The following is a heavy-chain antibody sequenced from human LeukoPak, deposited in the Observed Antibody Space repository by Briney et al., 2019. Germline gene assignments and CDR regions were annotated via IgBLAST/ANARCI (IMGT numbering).Heavy chain of an antibody. D-gene: IGHD6-13*01. CDR2: INTDGSET. CDR3: ARDPAAWDY. V-gene: IGHV3-7*01. J-gene: IGHJ4*02. CDR1: GFTFSSYG. Sequence: TGGSLRLSCAASGFTFSSYGMHWVRQAPGKGLEWVANINTDGSETYYVDSVKGRFTISRDNAKKSLYLQMDSLREADTAIYYCARDPAAWDYWGQGTLVTVSP.